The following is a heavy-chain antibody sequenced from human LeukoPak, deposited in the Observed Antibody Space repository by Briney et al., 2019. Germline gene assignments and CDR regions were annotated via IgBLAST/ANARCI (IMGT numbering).Heavy chain of an antibody. CDR1: GFTFSSYW. V-gene: IGHV3-7*01. CDR2: IKQDGSEK. D-gene: IGHD1-26*01. Sequence: GGSLRLSCAASGFTFSSYWMNWVRQAPGKGLEWVANIKQDGSEKYYVDSVKGRFTISRDNAKNTLYLQMNSLRAEDTAVYYCARPPVRGSIEGIDVWGQGTTVTVSS. CDR3: ARPPVRGSIEGIDV. J-gene: IGHJ6*02.